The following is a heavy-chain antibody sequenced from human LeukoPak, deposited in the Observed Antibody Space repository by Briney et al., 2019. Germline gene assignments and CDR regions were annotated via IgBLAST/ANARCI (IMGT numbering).Heavy chain of an antibody. J-gene: IGHJ6*04. Sequence: SETLSLTCTVSGGSVSNGSYYWSWIRQPPGKGLEWIGYIYYSGSTNYNPSLKSRVTISVDTSKNQFSLKLSSVTAADTAVYYCGRDIYDILTGSIYGMDVWGKGTTVTVSS. V-gene: IGHV4-61*01. CDR1: GGSVSNGSYY. CDR2: IYYSGST. CDR3: GRDIYDILTGSIYGMDV. D-gene: IGHD3-9*01.